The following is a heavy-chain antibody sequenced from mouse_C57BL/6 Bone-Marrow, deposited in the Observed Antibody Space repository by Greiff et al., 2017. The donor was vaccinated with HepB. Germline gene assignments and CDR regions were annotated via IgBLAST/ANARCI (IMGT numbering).Heavy chain of an antibody. CDR2: ISNGGGST. D-gene: IGHD3-2*02. CDR1: GFTFSDYY. Sequence: EVKVVESGGGLVQPGGSLKLSCAASGFTFSDYYMYWVRQTPEKRLEWVAYISNGGGSTYYPDTVKGRFTISRDNAKNTLYLQMSRLKSEDTAMYYCARQLRTYYAMDYWGQGTSVTVSS. V-gene: IGHV5-12*01. CDR3: ARQLRTYYAMDY. J-gene: IGHJ4*01.